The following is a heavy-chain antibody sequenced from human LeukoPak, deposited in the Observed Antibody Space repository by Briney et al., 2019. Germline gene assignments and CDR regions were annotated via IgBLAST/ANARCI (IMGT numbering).Heavy chain of an antibody. D-gene: IGHD6-19*01. J-gene: IGHJ4*02. CDR3: ARDRAGFIAVAGTVGDY. CDR2: ISAYNGNT. V-gene: IGHV1-18*01. CDR1: GYTFTSYG. Sequence: ASVKVSCKASGYTFTSYGISWVRQAPGQGLEWMGWISAYNGNTNYAQKLQGRVTTTTDTSTSTAYMELRSLRSDDTAVYYCARDRAGFIAVAGTVGDYWGQGTLVTVSS.